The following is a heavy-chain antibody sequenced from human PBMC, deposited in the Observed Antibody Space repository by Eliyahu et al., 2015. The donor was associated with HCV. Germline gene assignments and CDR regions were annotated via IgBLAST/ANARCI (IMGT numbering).Heavy chain of an antibody. V-gene: IGHV3-23*01. Sequence: EVQLLESGGGLVQPGGSLRLSCAASGFTFSSYAMXWVRQAPGKGLEWVSAISGSGGSTYYADSVKGRFTISRDNSKNTLYLQMNSLRAEDTAVYYCAKDPDYYDSSGQEDYWGQGTLVTVSS. CDR1: GFTFSSYA. J-gene: IGHJ4*02. CDR3: AKDPDYYDSSGQEDY. D-gene: IGHD3-22*01. CDR2: ISGSGGST.